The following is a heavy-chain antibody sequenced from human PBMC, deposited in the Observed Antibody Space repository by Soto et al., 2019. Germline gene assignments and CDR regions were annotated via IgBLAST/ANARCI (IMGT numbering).Heavy chain of an antibody. Sequence: SETLSLTCTVSGGSIVSSRYYWGWVRQSPRKGLEWIESIYYSGSTHYNPSLKSRVTVSVDTSKNQFSLKLTSVTAADTAVYFCVSHRNYIVVSGSFFDYWSQGTLVTVPQ. CDR3: VSHRNYIVVSGSFFDY. D-gene: IGHD6-19*01. V-gene: IGHV4-39*01. J-gene: IGHJ4*02. CDR2: IYYSGST. CDR1: GGSIVSSRYY.